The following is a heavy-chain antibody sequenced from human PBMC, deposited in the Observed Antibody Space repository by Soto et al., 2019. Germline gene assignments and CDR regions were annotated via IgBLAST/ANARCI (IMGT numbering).Heavy chain of an antibody. CDR1: GYTFTSYA. Sequence: QVPLVQSGAEVKKPGASVKVSCKASGYTFTSYAMHWVRQAPGQRLEWMGWINAGNGNTKYSQKFQGRVTITRDTSASTAYMELSSLRSEDTAVYYCARALYYYDSTEAFDIWGQGTMVTVSS. J-gene: IGHJ3*02. V-gene: IGHV1-3*01. CDR2: INAGNGNT. D-gene: IGHD3-22*01. CDR3: ARALYYYDSTEAFDI.